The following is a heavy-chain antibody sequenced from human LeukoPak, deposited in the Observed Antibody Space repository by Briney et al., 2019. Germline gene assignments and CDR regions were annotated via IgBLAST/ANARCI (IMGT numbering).Heavy chain of an antibody. CDR3: ARAAYYYDSSGYYYELVGFDY. CDR1: GLTFSSYG. CDR2: IKQDGSET. V-gene: IGHV3-7*01. J-gene: IGHJ4*02. D-gene: IGHD3-22*01. Sequence: GGSLRLSCAASGLTFSSYGMNWVRQAPGKGLEWVANIKQDGSETYYVDSVKGRFTISRDNAKNSLYLQMNSLRAEDTAVYYCARAAYYYDSSGYYYELVGFDYWGQGTLVTVSS.